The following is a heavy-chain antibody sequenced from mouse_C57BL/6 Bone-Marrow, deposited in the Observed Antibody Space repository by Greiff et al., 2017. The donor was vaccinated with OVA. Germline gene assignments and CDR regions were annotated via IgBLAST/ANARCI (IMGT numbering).Heavy chain of an antibody. Sequence: VMLVESGPGLVAPSQSLSITCTVSGFSLTSYGVDWVRQSPGKGLEWLGVIWGVGSTNYNSALKSRLSISKDNSKSQVFLKMNSLQTDDTAMYYCAIYYGSSYGWFAYWGQGTLVTVSA. V-gene: IGHV2-6*01. CDR3: AIYYGSSYGWFAY. J-gene: IGHJ3*01. D-gene: IGHD1-1*01. CDR2: IWGVGST. CDR1: GFSLTSYG.